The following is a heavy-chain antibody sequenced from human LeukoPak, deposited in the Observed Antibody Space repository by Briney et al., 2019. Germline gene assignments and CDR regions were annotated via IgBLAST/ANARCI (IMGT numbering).Heavy chain of an antibody. CDR1: GYSFTSYW. D-gene: IGHD2-2*01. Sequence: GESLKISCKGSGYSFTSYWIGWVRQMPGKGLEWIGIIFPDDSDTRYSPSFQGQVTFSADKSINTAYLQWSSLKASDTAMYYCARRPYCSTTSCYLDFEYWGQGTLVTVSS. J-gene: IGHJ4*02. CDR2: IFPDDSDT. V-gene: IGHV5-51*01. CDR3: ARRPYCSTTSCYLDFEY.